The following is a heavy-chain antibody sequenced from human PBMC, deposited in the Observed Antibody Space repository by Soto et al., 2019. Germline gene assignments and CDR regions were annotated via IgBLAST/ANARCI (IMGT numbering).Heavy chain of an antibody. CDR2: IIPIFGTA. V-gene: IGHV1-69*13. CDR3: ARSGYSYGDNWFDP. CDR1: GGTFSSYA. D-gene: IGHD5-18*01. Sequence: GASVKVSCKASGGTFSSYAISWVRQAPGQGLEWMGGIIPIFGTANYAQKFQGRVTITADESTSTAYMELSSLRSEDTAVYYCARSGYSYGDNWFDPWGQGTLVTVSP. J-gene: IGHJ5*02.